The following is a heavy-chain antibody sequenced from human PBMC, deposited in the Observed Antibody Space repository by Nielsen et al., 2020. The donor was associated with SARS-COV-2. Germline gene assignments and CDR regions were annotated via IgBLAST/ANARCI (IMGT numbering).Heavy chain of an antibody. J-gene: IGHJ4*02. CDR1: GGSISSGDYY. D-gene: IGHD6-19*01. CDR2: IYYSGST. Sequence: SETLSLTCTVSGGSISSGDYYWSWIRQPPGKGLEWIGYIYYSGSTNYNPSLKSRVTISVDTSKNQFSLKLSSVTAADTDVYYCARSRSGWEVIDYWGQGTLVTVSS. V-gene: IGHV4-61*08. CDR3: ARSRSGWEVIDY.